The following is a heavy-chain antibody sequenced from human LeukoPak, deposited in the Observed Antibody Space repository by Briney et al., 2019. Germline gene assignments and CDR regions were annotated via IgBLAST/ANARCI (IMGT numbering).Heavy chain of an antibody. CDR2: IYSGGIT. Sequence: SETLSLTCSVSGVSFSSTSYYWAWIRQPPGKGLEWIGNIYSGGITYYNPSLKSRVTISEDTSKNQFSLKMTSMTAADTAIYYCWLEKVVAAYFDSWGQGTLVTVSS. CDR1: GVSFSSTSYY. J-gene: IGHJ4*02. D-gene: IGHD2-15*01. V-gene: IGHV4-39*07. CDR3: WLEKVVAAYFDS.